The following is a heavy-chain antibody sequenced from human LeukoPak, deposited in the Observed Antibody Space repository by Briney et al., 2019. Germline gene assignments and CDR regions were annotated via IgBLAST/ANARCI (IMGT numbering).Heavy chain of an antibody. D-gene: IGHD3-22*01. V-gene: IGHV4-30-2*01. CDR3: ASVVTDYYDSSGYYDY. J-gene: IGHJ4*02. CDR1: GGSIRGYF. Sequence: SETLSLTCTVSGGSIRGYFWTWIRQPPGQGLEWIGYIYHSGNTYYNPSLKSRVTISVDRSENQFSLKLSSVTAADTAVYYCASVVTDYYDSSGYYDYWGQGALVTVSS. CDR2: IYHSGNT.